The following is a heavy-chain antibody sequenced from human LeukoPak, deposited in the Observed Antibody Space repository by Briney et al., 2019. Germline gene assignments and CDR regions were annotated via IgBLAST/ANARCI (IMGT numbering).Heavy chain of an antibody. Sequence: SETLSLTCTVSGGSISSNSYYWSWIRQPAGKGLEWIGRIYTSGSTNYNPSLKSRVTISVDTSKNQFSLKLSSVTAADTAVYYCARGVLPAASNWFDPWGQGTLVTVSS. J-gene: IGHJ5*02. D-gene: IGHD2-2*01. V-gene: IGHV4-61*02. CDR3: ARGVLPAASNWFDP. CDR2: IYTSGST. CDR1: GGSISSNSYY.